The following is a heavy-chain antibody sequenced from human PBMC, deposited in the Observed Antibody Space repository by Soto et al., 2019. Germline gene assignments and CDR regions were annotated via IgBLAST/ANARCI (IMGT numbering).Heavy chain of an antibody. CDR1: GGSISSYY. D-gene: IGHD2-2*02. Sequence: SETLSLTCTVSGGSISSYYWSWIRQPAGKGLEWIGRIYTRGSTNYNPSLKSRVTMSVDTSKNQFSLKLSSVTAADTAVYYCARMYCSSTSCYIGWFDPWGQGTLVTVSS. CDR3: ARMYCSSTSCYIGWFDP. CDR2: IYTRGST. J-gene: IGHJ5*02. V-gene: IGHV4-4*07.